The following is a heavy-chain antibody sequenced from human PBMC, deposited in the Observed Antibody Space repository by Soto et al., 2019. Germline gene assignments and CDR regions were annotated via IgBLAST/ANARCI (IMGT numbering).Heavy chain of an antibody. V-gene: IGHV4-59*08. CDR2: IYSSGST. D-gene: IGHD6-19*01. J-gene: IGHJ4*02. CDR3: ARHPAVTGTAAYFDY. Sequence: QVQLQESGPGLVKPSETLSLTCTVSGGSISSYYWSWIRQPPGKGLEWIGYIYSSGSTNYTPSLKSRVTISVDTSKNQFSLRLSSETAADTAVYYCARHPAVTGTAAYFDYWGQGTLVTVSS. CDR1: GGSISSYY.